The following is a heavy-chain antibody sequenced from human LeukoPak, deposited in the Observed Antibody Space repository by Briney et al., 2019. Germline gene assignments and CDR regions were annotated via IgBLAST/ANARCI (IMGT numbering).Heavy chain of an antibody. J-gene: IGHJ5*02. CDR3: ARDTTLTYYYDSSHPWGFDP. CDR2: ISAYNGNT. D-gene: IGHD3-22*01. Sequence: ASVKVSCKASGGTFSSYGISWVRQAPGQGLEWMGWISAYNGNTNYAQKLQGRVTMTTDTSTSTAYMELRSLRSDDTAVYYCARDTTLTYYYDSSHPWGFDPWGQGTLVTVSS. V-gene: IGHV1-18*01. CDR1: GGTFSSYG.